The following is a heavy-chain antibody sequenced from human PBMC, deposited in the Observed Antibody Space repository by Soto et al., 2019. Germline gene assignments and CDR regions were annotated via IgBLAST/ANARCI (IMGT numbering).Heavy chain of an antibody. V-gene: IGHV3-9*01. D-gene: IGHD3-22*01. Sequence: SLRLSCAASGFTFDDYAMHWVRQAPWKGLEWVSGISWNSGSIGYADSVKGRFTISRDNAKNSLYLQMNSLRAEDTALYYCAKGQSHYYDIPGFDPWGQGTLVTVSS. CDR1: GFTFDDYA. J-gene: IGHJ5*02. CDR3: AKGQSHYYDIPGFDP. CDR2: ISWNSGSI.